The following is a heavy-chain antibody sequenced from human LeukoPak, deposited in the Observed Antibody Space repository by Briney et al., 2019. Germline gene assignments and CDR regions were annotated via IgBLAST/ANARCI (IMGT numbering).Heavy chain of an antibody. D-gene: IGHD3-3*02. CDR1: GFTFSSYG. Sequence: PGGSLRLSCAASGFTFSSYGMHWVRQAPGKGLEWVAVIWYGGSNKYYADSVKGRFTISRDNSKNTLYLQMNSLRAEDTAVYYCAKDLAYYFDYWGLGNLVTVSS. V-gene: IGHV3-30*02. CDR3: AKDLAYYFDY. CDR2: IWYGGSNK. J-gene: IGHJ4*02.